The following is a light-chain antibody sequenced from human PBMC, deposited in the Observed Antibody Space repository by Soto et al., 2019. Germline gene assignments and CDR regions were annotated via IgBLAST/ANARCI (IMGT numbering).Light chain of an antibody. CDR3: QQVNVYPST. Sequence: LTQSPAWLAASVGDRVTIICRASQGISSYLGWYQQKPGKAPNLLIYDATTLHSGVPSRFSGGGSGTDFTLTISSLQPEDFATYYCQQVNVYPSTFGGGTKVDIK. CDR1: QGISSY. V-gene: IGKV1-9*01. CDR2: DAT. J-gene: IGKJ4*01.